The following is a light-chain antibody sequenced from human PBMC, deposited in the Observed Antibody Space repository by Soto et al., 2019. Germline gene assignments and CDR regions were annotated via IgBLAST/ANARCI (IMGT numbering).Light chain of an antibody. Sequence: QSALTQPASVSGSPGQSITISCTGTSSDVGGYNYVSWYQQHPRKAPKLMIYDVSNRPSGVSNRFSGSKSGNTASLTISGLQAEDEADYYCSSYTSSSIVVFGGGTKVTVL. CDR3: SSYTSSSIVV. CDR1: SSDVGGYNY. J-gene: IGLJ2*01. CDR2: DVS. V-gene: IGLV2-14*01.